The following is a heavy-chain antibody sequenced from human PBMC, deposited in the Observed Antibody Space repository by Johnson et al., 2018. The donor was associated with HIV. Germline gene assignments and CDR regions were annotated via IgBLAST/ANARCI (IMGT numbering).Heavy chain of an antibody. CDR3: ARDSDISLGVAGAFDI. V-gene: IGHV3-23*04. CDR2: ISGSGGST. Sequence: VQLVESGGGLVQPGGSLILSCAASGFTFSSYAMSWVRQAPGKGLEWVSAISGSGGSTYYADSVKGRFTISRDNSKNTLDLQMNSLRAEDTAVYYCARDSDISLGVAGAFDIWGQGTMVTVSA. J-gene: IGHJ3*02. D-gene: IGHD3-9*01. CDR1: GFTFSSYA.